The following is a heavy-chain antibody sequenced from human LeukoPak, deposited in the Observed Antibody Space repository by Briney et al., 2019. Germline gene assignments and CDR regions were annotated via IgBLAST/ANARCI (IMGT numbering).Heavy chain of an antibody. V-gene: IGHV3-7*03. D-gene: IGHD4-17*01. CDR1: GFTFSSYW. CDR3: ARGQTTVTN. Sequence: PGGSLRLSCAASGFTFSSYWMSWVRQAPGKGLEWVANIKQDGSEKYYVDSVKGRFTISRDNAENSLYLQMSSLRAEDTAVYFCARGQTTVTNWGQGTLVTVSS. CDR2: IKQDGSEK. J-gene: IGHJ4*02.